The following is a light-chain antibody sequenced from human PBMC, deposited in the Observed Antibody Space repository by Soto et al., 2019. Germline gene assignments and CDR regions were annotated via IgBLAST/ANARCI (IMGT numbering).Light chain of an antibody. V-gene: IGLV1-44*01. CDR2: SDD. CDR3: AAWDDNLNGPL. J-gene: IGLJ3*02. Sequence: QTVVTQPPSLSGTPGQRVTISCSGSNSNIGRYSVNWYQHFPGTAPKILIYSDDERPSWVPDRFSGSKSGTSASLAISGLQSEDEAEYYCAAWDDNLNGPLFGGGTKLTVL. CDR1: NSNIGRYS.